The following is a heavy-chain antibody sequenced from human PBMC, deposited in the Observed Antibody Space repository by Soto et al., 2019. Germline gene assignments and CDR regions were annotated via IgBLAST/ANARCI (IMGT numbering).Heavy chain of an antibody. V-gene: IGHV3-23*01. CDR1: XFTFXSYA. CDR2: ISGSGGSK. D-gene: IGHD2-21*01. CDR3: AQSRVVIASFDY. Sequence: GGSLXLXXAXSXFTFXSYAXXWVRQALGKGPEGFSAISGSGGSKYYADSVKGRFTISRDDSKNSLYLQMNSLRAEETAVYYCAQSRVVIASFDYWGQGTLVTVSS. J-gene: IGHJ4*02.